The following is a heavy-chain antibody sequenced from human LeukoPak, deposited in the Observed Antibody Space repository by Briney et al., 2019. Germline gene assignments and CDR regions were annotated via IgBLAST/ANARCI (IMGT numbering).Heavy chain of an antibody. CDR2: IYHDGST. V-gene: IGHV4-38-2*01. CDR3: ATILPVNYYMDV. D-gene: IGHD2-21*01. CDR1: GYSIGSGYY. Sequence: SVPLSLTCAVSGYSIGSGYYWGWIRQPPGQGLEWIGCIYHDGSTYNHPSLKSRVSISVDTSKKQFSLKLSSVTAADTAVYYRATILPVNYYMDVWGKGTTVTVSS. J-gene: IGHJ6*03.